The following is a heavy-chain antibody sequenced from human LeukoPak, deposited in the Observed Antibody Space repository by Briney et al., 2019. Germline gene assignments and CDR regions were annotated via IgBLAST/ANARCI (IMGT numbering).Heavy chain of an antibody. V-gene: IGHV4-59*06. Sequence: PSETLSLTCTVSGGSISSYYWSWIRQHPGKGLEWIGYIYYSGRTYYNPSLKTRLTISVDTSKNQFSLKLSSVTAADTAVYYCARVTSAGGWWFDPWGQGTLVTVSS. J-gene: IGHJ5*02. D-gene: IGHD2-15*01. CDR1: GGSISSYY. CDR2: IYYSGRT. CDR3: ARVTSAGGWWFDP.